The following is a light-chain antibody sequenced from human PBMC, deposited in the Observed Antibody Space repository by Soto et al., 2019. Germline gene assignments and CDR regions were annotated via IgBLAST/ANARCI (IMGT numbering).Light chain of an antibody. V-gene: IGLV2-11*01. CDR1: SSDVGGYDY. CDR3: CSSGGSYAV. J-gene: IGLJ1*01. CDR2: DVS. Sequence: QSALTQPRSVSGSPGQSVTMSCTGSSSDVGGYDYVSWYQQHPGTAPKLMIYDVSKRPSGVPDRFSGSQSGNTAFLTISGLEAEDEADYYCCSSGGSYAVFGTGTKGTVL.